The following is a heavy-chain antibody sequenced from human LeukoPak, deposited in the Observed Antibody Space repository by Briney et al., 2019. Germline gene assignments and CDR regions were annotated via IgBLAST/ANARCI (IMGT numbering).Heavy chain of an antibody. CDR3: ARGNYYGSGSSLDY. CDR2: IIPIFGTA. CDR1: GATFSSYA. D-gene: IGHD3-10*01. V-gene: IGHV1-69*06. J-gene: IGHJ4*02. Sequence: SVKVSCKASGATFSSYAIIWVRQAPGQGLEWMGGIIPIFGTANYAQKFQGRVTITADKSTSTAYMELSSLRSEDTAVYYCARGNYYGSGSSLDYWGQGTPVTVSS.